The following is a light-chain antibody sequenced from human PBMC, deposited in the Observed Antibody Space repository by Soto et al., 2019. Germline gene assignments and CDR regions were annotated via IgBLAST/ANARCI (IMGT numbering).Light chain of an antibody. V-gene: IGLV2-14*01. CDR2: DVS. CDR1: SSDVGGYNY. Sequence: QSALTQPASVSGSPGQSITISCTGTSSDVGGYNYVSWYQQHPGKAPKLMIYDVSNRPSGVSNRFSGSKSGNTASLTIPGLQAEDEADYYCSSYTSSSTLVVFGTGTK. CDR3: SSYTSSSTLVV. J-gene: IGLJ1*01.